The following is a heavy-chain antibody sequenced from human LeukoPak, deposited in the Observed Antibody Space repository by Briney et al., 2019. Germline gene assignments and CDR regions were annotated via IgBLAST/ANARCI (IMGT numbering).Heavy chain of an antibody. CDR1: GGSFSGYY. D-gene: IGHD2-2*01. J-gene: IGHJ3*02. Sequence: SETLSLTCAVYGGSFSGYYWSWIRQPPGKGLEWIGEINHSGSTNYNPSLKSRVTTSVDTSKNQFSLKLSSVTAADTAVYYCARARLYIVVVPAAHDAFDIWGQGTMVTVSS. V-gene: IGHV4-34*01. CDR3: ARARLYIVVVPAAHDAFDI. CDR2: INHSGST.